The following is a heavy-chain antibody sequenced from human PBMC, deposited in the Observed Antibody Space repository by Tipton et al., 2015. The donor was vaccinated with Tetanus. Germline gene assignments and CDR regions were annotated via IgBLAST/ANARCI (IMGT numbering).Heavy chain of an antibody. J-gene: IGHJ2*01. Sequence: SLRLSCAASGFTFSSYAMTWVRQAPGKGLEWVSGISYSGGTTYYADSVKGRFTISRDDSKNTLYLQMSSLRAADTAVYFCAKDLLLGIDWYLDLWGRGTLVTVSS. CDR2: ISYSGGTT. V-gene: IGHV3-23*01. CDR1: GFTFSSYA. D-gene: IGHD2-21*01. CDR3: AKDLLLGIDWYLDL.